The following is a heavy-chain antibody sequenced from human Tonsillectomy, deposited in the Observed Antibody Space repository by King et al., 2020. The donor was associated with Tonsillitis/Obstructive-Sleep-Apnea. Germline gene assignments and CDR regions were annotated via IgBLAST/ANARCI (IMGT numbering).Heavy chain of an antibody. CDR3: AGRSSSGWSEGESGGY. CDR1: GFTFSSYG. J-gene: IGHJ4*02. V-gene: IGHV3-30*03. Sequence: HVQLVESGGGVVQPGRSLRLSCAASGFTFSSYGMHWVRQAPGKGLEWVAVISYDGSNKYYADSVKGRFTISRDNSKNTLYLQMNSLRAEDTAVYYCAGRSSSGWSEGESGGYWGQGTLVTVSS. CDR2: ISYDGSNK. D-gene: IGHD6-19*01.